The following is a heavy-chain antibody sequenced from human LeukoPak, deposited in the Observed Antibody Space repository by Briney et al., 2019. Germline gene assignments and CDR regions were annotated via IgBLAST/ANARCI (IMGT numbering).Heavy chain of an antibody. D-gene: IGHD6-13*01. J-gene: IGHJ6*03. CDR1: GYTFTGYY. Sequence: ASVKVSCKASGYTFTGYYMHWVRQAPGQGLEWMGWINPNSGGTNYAQKFQGRVTMTRDTSISTAYMELSRLRSDDTAVYYCARGGGSSWLTYYYYYYMDVWGKGTTVTVSS. V-gene: IGHV1-2*02. CDR2: INPNSGGT. CDR3: ARGGGSSWLTYYYYYYMDV.